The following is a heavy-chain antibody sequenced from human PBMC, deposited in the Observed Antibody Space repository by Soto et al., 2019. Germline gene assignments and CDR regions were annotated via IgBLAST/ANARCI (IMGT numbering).Heavy chain of an antibody. J-gene: IGHJ4*02. CDR2: VNQEGNED. Sequence: PGGSLRLSCAASGFTFSSYWMHWVRQAPGKGLEWVANVNQEGNEDNLIDSVKGRFTISRDNAKNSLFLQMNSLRVDDTAVYYCARTGDGHHDFLDYWGQGALVTVSS. CDR1: GFTFSSYW. CDR3: ARTGDGHHDFLDY. V-gene: IGHV3-7*01. D-gene: IGHD1-1*01.